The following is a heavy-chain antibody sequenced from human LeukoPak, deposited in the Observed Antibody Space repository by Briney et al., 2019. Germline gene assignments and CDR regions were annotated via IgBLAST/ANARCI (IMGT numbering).Heavy chain of an antibody. CDR3: ARTIAARPVDY. J-gene: IGHJ4*02. CDR2: ISTSGSYI. CDR1: GLTFSNYN. V-gene: IGHV3-21*01. D-gene: IGHD6-6*01. Sequence: NPGGSLRLSCAASGLTFSNYNMNWVRQAPGKGLEWVSSISTSGSYIYYANSMKGRFTISRDNAKNSLYLQMNSLRVEDSAVYYCARTIAARPVDYWGQGTLVTVSS.